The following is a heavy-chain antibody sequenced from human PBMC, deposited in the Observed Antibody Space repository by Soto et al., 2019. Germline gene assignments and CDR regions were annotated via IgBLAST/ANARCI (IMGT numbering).Heavy chain of an antibody. CDR1: GFTFSSYA. CDR3: ARDLDDTVSYYYYGMDV. D-gene: IGHD3-3*01. Sequence: GGSLRLSCAASGFTFSSYAMHWVRQAPGKELEWVAVISYDGSNKYYADSVKGRFTISRDNSKNTLYLQMNSLRAEDTAVYYCARDLDDTVSYYYYGMDVWGQGTTVTVSS. V-gene: IGHV3-30-3*01. CDR2: ISYDGSNK. J-gene: IGHJ6*02.